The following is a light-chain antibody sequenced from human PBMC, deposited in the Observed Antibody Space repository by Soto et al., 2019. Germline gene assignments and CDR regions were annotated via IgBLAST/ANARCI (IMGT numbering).Light chain of an antibody. CDR3: QQYGSSPWT. CDR2: DAS. CDR1: QSLSSSY. V-gene: IGKV3D-20*01. Sequence: EIVLTQSPATLSLSPGERATISCGASQSLSSSYLAWYQQKPGLAPRLLIYDASSRATGIPDRFSGSGSGTDFTLTSSRLEPEDFAVYFCQQYGSSPWTFGQGTKVEIK. J-gene: IGKJ1*01.